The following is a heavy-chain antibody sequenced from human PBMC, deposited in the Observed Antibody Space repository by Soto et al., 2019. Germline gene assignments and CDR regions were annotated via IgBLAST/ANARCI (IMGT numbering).Heavy chain of an antibody. D-gene: IGHD3-22*01. CDR1: GGLFSSYA. CDR2: IIPVFDTV. CDR3: ARGGSGYVWFNEF. J-gene: IGHJ4*02. Sequence: QEQLVQSGAEVKKSGSSVKVSCKDTGGLFSSYAVSWVRQAPGQGLEWMGGIIPVFDTVYYAQKFQGRVTITADESTNTVYMELSSLRSEDSAIYYCARGGSGYVWFNEFWGQGTLVTVSS. V-gene: IGHV1-69*01.